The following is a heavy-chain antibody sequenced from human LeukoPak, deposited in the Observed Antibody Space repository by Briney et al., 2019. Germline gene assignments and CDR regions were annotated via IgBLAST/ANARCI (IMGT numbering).Heavy chain of an antibody. CDR3: ARGTRVGNLDYYGMDV. V-gene: IGHV1-69*01. J-gene: IGHJ6*04. CDR2: IIPIFGTA. Sequence: SVKLSCKASGGTFSSYAISWVRQAPGQGLEWMGGIIPIFGTANYAQKFQGRVTITADESTSTAYMELSSLRSEDTAVYYCARGTRVGNLDYYGMDVWGKGTTVTVSS. D-gene: IGHD3-16*01. CDR1: GGTFSSYA.